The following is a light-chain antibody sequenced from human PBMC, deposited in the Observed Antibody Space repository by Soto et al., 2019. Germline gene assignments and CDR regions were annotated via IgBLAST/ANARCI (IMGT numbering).Light chain of an antibody. CDR1: QSVTTN. V-gene: IGKV3-15*01. CDR2: GAS. Sequence: IVMTHSPATLSVSPGERVTFPYRASQSVTTNLAWYQHKPGQSPRLLISGASTGDSGIPPRFSGSGSGTEFTLTIDRLQPADFAVYYCQQYDRWPVTFGGGTKVDI. J-gene: IGKJ4*01. CDR3: QQYDRWPVT.